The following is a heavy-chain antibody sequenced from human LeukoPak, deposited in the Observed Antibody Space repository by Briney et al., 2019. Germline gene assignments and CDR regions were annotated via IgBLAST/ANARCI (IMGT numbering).Heavy chain of an antibody. CDR3: ARGLNRYYFDY. V-gene: IGHV4-59*01. CDR1: GGSISSYY. Sequence: ASGTLSLTCTVSGGSISSYYWSWIRQPPGKGLEWIGYIYYSGSTSYNPSLKSRVTISVDTSKNQFSLKLSSVTAADTAVYYCARGLNRYYFDYWGQGTLVTVSS. CDR2: IYYSGST. D-gene: IGHD3-16*01. J-gene: IGHJ4*02.